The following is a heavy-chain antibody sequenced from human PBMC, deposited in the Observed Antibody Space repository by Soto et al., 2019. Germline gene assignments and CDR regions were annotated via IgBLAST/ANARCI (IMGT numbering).Heavy chain of an antibody. J-gene: IGHJ4*02. Sequence: QVQLQQWGAGLLKPSETLSLTCAVYGGSFSGYYWSWIRQPPGKGLEWIGEINHSGSTNYNPSLKSRVTISVDTSKNQFSLKLSSVTAADTAVYYCARGLAHYYDSTGPHTFGYWGQGTLVTVSS. V-gene: IGHV4-34*01. CDR3: ARGLAHYYDSTGPHTFGY. CDR2: INHSGST. CDR1: GGSFSGYY. D-gene: IGHD3-22*01.